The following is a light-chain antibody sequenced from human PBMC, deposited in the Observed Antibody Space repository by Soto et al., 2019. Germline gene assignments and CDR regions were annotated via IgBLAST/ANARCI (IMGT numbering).Light chain of an antibody. CDR2: GAS. V-gene: IGKV1-39*01. CDR3: LPTYNLPRT. CDR1: LTIGDS. Sequence: DIQMTQSPSSLSASVGDRVTITCRASLTIGDSLSWFQQKAGKPPTLLIYGASALQSGVPARFSGSGSGTDFTLTISNMQREDFATYYCLPTYNLPRTVGQGTKVDSK. J-gene: IGKJ1*01.